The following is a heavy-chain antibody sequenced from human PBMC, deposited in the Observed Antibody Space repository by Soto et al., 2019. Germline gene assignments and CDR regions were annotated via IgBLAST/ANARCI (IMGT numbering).Heavy chain of an antibody. CDR3: ARTSSVACTPAFDL. CDR2: IYPCGST. D-gene: IGHD3-10*01. J-gene: IGHJ5*02. V-gene: IGHV4-30-2*01. Sequence: PGKGPEWIGYIYPCGSTSYNPSLRTRVTISLDRSKNQFSLNLSSVTAADTALYYRARTSSVACTPAFDLLGQG.